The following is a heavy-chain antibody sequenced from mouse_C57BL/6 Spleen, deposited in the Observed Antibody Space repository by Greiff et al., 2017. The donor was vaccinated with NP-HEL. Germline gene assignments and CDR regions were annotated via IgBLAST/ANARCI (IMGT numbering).Heavy chain of an antibody. CDR1: GYTFTSYW. CDR3: AVTTVAGAY. Sequence: QVQLQQSGAELVRPGSSVKLSCKASGYTFTSYWMHWVKQRPIQGLEWIGNIDPSDSETHSNQKFKDKATLTVDKSSSTAYMQLSSLTSEDSAVYYCAVTTVAGAYWGQGTLVTVSA. J-gene: IGHJ3*01. V-gene: IGHV1-52*01. CDR2: IDPSDSET. D-gene: IGHD1-1*01.